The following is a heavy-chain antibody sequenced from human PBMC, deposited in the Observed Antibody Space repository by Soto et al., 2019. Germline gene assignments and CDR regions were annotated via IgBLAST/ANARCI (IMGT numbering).Heavy chain of an antibody. Sequence: GGSLRLSCAASGFTFSSYAMSWVRQAPGKGLEWVSAISGSGGSTYYADSVKGRFTISRDNSKNTLYLQMNSLRAEDTAVYYCAKPPYYYDSSGYFHFDYWGQGTLVTVSS. CDR1: GFTFSSYA. CDR3: AKPPYYYDSSGYFHFDY. J-gene: IGHJ4*02. V-gene: IGHV3-23*01. CDR2: ISGSGGST. D-gene: IGHD3-22*01.